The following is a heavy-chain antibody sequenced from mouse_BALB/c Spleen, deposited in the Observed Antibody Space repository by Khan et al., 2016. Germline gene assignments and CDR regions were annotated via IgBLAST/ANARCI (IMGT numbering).Heavy chain of an antibody. CDR2: ISYSGST. D-gene: IGHD1-1*01. CDR3: ARGYGSSDYAMDY. CDR1: GYSITSDYA. V-gene: IGHV3-2*02. J-gene: IGHJ4*01. Sequence: EVQLQESGPGLVKPSQSLSLTCTVTGYSITSDYAWNWIRQFPGNKLEWMGYISYSGSTSSNPSLKSRILITRDTSKNQFFLQLNSVTTEDTATYYCARGYGSSDYAMDYWGQGTSVTVSS.